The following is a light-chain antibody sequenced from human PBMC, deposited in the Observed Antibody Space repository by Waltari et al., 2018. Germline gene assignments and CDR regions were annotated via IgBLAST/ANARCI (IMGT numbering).Light chain of an antibody. Sequence: QSVLTPPPSASGTPGQRVIISCSGSSSNIGSNYVYWYQQVPGTAPKLRICKNNRRPAGVPDRFPGGTSGTSASLAISGLRSEDEADYYCAAWDDSLSGHVVFGGGTKLTAL. V-gene: IGLV1-47*01. CDR1: SSNIGSNY. J-gene: IGLJ2*01. CDR3: AAWDDSLSGHVV. CDR2: KNN.